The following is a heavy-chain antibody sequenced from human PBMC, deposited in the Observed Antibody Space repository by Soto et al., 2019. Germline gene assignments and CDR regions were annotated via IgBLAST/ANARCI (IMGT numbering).Heavy chain of an antibody. CDR2: ITDSGTT. Sequence: PSETLSLTCTVSGGSMNSFYWNWIRQSPGKGLEWIGYITDSGTTTYNPSLKSRVTLSLDTSTKRFSLKVSSVTAADTAVYYCATSLPWRHGGYLDFWGQGTLVTVSS. CDR3: ATSLPWRHGGYLDF. D-gene: IGHD5-12*01. J-gene: IGHJ4*02. V-gene: IGHV4-59*01. CDR1: GGSMNSFY.